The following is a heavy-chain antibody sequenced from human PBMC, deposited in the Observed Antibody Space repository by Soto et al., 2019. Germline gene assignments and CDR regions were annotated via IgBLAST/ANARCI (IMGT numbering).Heavy chain of an antibody. Sequence: PWGSLRLSCSASGFTFNSHSMHWVRQAPGKGLEYVSSISSQGGSIYYADSVKGRFIISRDNSKNTLYLQISSLRVDDTAVYYCVKGETGTTDYFDYWGPGTLVTVSS. J-gene: IGHJ4*02. CDR1: GFTFNSHS. CDR2: ISSQGGSI. CDR3: VKGETGTTDYFDY. V-gene: IGHV3-64D*06. D-gene: IGHD1-7*01.